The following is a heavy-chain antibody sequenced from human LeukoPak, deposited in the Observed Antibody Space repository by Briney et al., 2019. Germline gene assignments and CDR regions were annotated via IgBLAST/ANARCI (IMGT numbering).Heavy chain of an antibody. V-gene: IGHV3-30-3*01. CDR3: ARDAAGGFDY. D-gene: IGHD3-10*01. CDR2: ISYDGSNK. Sequence: GGSLTLSCAASGFTFSSYDMHWLRQAPGKGLEWVAVISYDGSNKYYADSVKGRFTISRDNSKNTLYLQMNSLRAEDTAVYYCARDAAGGFDYWGQGTLVTVSS. J-gene: IGHJ4*02. CDR1: GFTFSSYD.